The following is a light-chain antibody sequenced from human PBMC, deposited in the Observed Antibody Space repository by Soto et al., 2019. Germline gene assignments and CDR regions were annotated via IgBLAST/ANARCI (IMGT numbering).Light chain of an antibody. CDR3: SSYTTSNTRQIV. J-gene: IGLJ1*01. V-gene: IGLV2-14*03. CDR1: SSDVGGYNY. Sequence: QSALTRPASVSGPPGQSITISCTGTSSDVGGYNYVSWYQHHPGKAPKLMIFDVSNRPSGVSNRFSGSKSGNTASLTISGLQPEDEADYYCSSYTTSNTRQIVFGTGTKVTVL. CDR2: DVS.